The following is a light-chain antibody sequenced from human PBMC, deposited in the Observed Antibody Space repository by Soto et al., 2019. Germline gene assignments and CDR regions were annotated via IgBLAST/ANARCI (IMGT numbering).Light chain of an antibody. CDR1: QSVSSSY. Sequence: EIVLTKSPGPLSLSPGERSTLSCMASQSVSSSYLAWYQQKPGQAPRLLIYGASSRATGIPDRFSGSGSGTDFTLTISRLEPEDFAVYYCQQYGSSPQTFGQGTKVDIK. CDR3: QQYGSSPQT. CDR2: GAS. V-gene: IGKV3-20*01. J-gene: IGKJ1*01.